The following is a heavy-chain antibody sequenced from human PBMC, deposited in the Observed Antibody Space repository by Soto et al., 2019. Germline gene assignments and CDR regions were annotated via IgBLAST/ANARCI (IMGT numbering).Heavy chain of an antibody. CDR3: VRMSVVGFLDS. D-gene: IGHD3-22*01. Sequence: SQTLSLTCTVSGASITGSDWWSWVRQTLEKGLEWIGEIYHSGTTNYHPSLKSRVTISQDKSKNQFSLNLTSVTAADTAVYSCVRMSVVGFLDSWGRRCLVTVSS. CDR2: IYHSGTT. V-gene: IGHV4-4*02. J-gene: IGHJ5*01. CDR1: GASITGSDW.